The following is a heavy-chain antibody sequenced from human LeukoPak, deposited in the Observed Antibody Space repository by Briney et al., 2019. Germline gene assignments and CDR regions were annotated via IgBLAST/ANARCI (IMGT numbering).Heavy chain of an antibody. Sequence: GGSLRLSCAASGFTFSSYSMNWVRQAPGKGLEWVSSISSSSSYIYYAVSVKGRFTISRDNAKNSLYLQMNSLRAEDTAVYYCAGNYGDYVFYWGQGTLVTVSS. J-gene: IGHJ4*02. CDR2: ISSSSSYI. CDR3: AGNYGDYVFY. V-gene: IGHV3-21*01. D-gene: IGHD4-17*01. CDR1: GFTFSSYS.